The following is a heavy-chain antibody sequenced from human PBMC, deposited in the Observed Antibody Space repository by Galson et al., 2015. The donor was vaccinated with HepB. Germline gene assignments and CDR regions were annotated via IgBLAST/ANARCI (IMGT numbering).Heavy chain of an antibody. V-gene: IGHV3-23*01. CDR3: AKDSVGEYYFDY. CDR1: GFTFSSYA. Sequence: SLRLSCAASGFTFSSYAMSWVRQAPGKGLEWVSAISGSGGSTYYADSVKGRFTISRDNSKNTLYLQMNSLRAEDTAVYYCAKDSVGEYYFDYWGQGTLVTVSS. D-gene: IGHD3-16*01. CDR2: ISGSGGST. J-gene: IGHJ4*02.